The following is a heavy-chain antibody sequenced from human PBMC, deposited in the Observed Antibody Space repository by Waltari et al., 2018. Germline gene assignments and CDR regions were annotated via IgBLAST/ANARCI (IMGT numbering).Heavy chain of an antibody. Sequence: PLVESGGGVVQPGRSLRLSCAAPGFTFSHHLLHWLRRGRRAPGKGRELVAAISYDGFSKDYADSVTGRFTIAGDTSKTTVNLQMNSLNTEDTAVYYCAREGGTSGYSGYFDTWGQGTLVTVSS. V-gene: IGHV3-30-3*01. J-gene: IGHJ4*02. CDR1: GFTFSHHL. CDR3: AREGGTSGYSGYFDT. D-gene: IGHD2-2*01. CDR2: ISYDGFSK.